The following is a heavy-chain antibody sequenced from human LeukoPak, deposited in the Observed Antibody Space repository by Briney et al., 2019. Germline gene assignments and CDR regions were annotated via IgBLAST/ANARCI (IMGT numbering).Heavy chain of an antibody. V-gene: IGHV4-4*02. CDR1: GGSISSSNW. CDR3: ARGGFFIAARTDFDY. D-gene: IGHD6-6*01. J-gene: IGHJ4*02. CDR2: IYHSGGT. Sequence: SETLSLTCAVSGGSISSSNWWSWVRQPPGKGLEWIGEIYHSGGTNYNPSLKSRVTISVDKSKNQFSLKLSSVTAADTAVYYCARGGFFIAARTDFDYWGQGTLVTVSS.